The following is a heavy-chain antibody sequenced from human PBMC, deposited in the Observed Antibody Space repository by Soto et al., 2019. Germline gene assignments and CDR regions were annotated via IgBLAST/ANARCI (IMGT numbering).Heavy chain of an antibody. Sequence: ASVKVSCKASGYTFTSYDINWVRQATGQGLEWMGWINPNSGGTNYAQKFQGRVTMTRDTSISTAYMELSRLRSDDTAVYYCARGDTAMAHFDYWGQGTLVTVSS. CDR3: ARGDTAMAHFDY. J-gene: IGHJ4*02. CDR1: GYTFTSYD. V-gene: IGHV1-2*02. CDR2: INPNSGGT. D-gene: IGHD5-18*01.